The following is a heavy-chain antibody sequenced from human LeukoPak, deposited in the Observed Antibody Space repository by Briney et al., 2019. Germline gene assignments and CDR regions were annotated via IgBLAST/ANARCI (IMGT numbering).Heavy chain of an antibody. CDR1: GGSISSYY. CDR2: IDSSGTT. D-gene: IGHD3-22*01. J-gene: IGHJ6*02. Sequence: SETLSLTCTVSGGSISSYYWSWIRQPPGKGLEWIGYIDSSGTTTYNPSLESRVSISADTSRNLFSLTLYSMTAADTAVYYCARERGIVGIVWGQGTTVTVSS. V-gene: IGHV4-4*09. CDR3: ARERGIVGIV.